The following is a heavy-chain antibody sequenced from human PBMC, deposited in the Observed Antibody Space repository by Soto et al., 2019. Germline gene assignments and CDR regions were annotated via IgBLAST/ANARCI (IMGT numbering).Heavy chain of an antibody. J-gene: IGHJ4*02. V-gene: IGHV4-31*03. D-gene: IGHD1-26*01. CDR3: ARGTEWELLIDY. Sequence: QVQLQESGPGLVKPSQTLSLTCTVSGGSISSGGYYWSWIRQHPGKGLEWIGYIYYSGSTYYNPSLKSRVTISVDTSKNQFSLKLSAVTAADTAVYYCARGTEWELLIDYWGQGTLVTVSS. CDR1: GGSISSGGYY. CDR2: IYYSGST.